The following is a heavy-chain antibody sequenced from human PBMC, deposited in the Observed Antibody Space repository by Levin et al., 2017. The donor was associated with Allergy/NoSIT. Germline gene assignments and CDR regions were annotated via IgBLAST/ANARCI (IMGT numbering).Heavy chain of an antibody. CDR2: ISGSGGST. V-gene: IGHV3-23*01. CDR1: GFTFSSYA. J-gene: IGHJ4*02. CDR3: AKGTSGYSSGWYGLDY. Sequence: SCAASGFTFSSYAMSWVRQAPGKGLEWVSGISGSGGSTYYADSVKGRFTISRDNSKNTLYLQMNSLRAEDTAVYYCAKGTSGYSSGWYGLDYWGQGTLVTVSS. D-gene: IGHD6-19*01.